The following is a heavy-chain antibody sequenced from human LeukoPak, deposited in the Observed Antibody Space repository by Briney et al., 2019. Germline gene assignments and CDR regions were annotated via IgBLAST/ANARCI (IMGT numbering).Heavy chain of an antibody. Sequence: GESLKISCKDSGYSFNSYWIGWVRQMPGKGLEWMGIIYPGDSDTRYSPSFQGLVTISADKSISPAYLQWSSLKASDTAMYYCARLPGIVATIERYFDYWGQGTLVTVSS. CDR2: IYPGDSDT. D-gene: IGHD5-12*01. V-gene: IGHV5-51*01. CDR3: ARLPGIVATIERYFDY. J-gene: IGHJ4*02. CDR1: GYSFNSYW.